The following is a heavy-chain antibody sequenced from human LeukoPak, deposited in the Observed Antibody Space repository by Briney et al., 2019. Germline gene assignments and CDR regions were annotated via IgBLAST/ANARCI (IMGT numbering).Heavy chain of an antibody. D-gene: IGHD3-3*01. CDR1: GGSISSYY. V-gene: IGHV4-59*01. CDR2: IYYSGST. CDR3: ARGFADFWSGYYLNYYYYYMDV. J-gene: IGHJ6*03. Sequence: SETLSLTCTVSGGSISSYYWSWIRQPPGKGLEWIGYIYYSGSTNYNPSLKSRVTISVDTSKNQFSLKLSSVTAADTAVYYCARGFADFWSGYYLNYYYYYMDVWGKGTTVTVSS.